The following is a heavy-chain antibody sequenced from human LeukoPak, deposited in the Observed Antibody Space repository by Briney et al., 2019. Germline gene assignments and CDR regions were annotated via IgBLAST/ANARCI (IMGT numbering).Heavy chain of an antibody. CDR3: ARDLGYCSNTSCSQWFDP. CDR1: GGTFSSYA. Sequence: GASVKVSCKASGGTFSSYAISWVRQAPGQGLEWMGWISAYNGNTNYAQKLQGRVTMTTDTSTSTAYMELRSLRSDDTAVYYCARDLGYCSNTSCSQWFDPWGQGTLVTVSS. CDR2: ISAYNGNT. V-gene: IGHV1-18*01. D-gene: IGHD2-2*01. J-gene: IGHJ5*02.